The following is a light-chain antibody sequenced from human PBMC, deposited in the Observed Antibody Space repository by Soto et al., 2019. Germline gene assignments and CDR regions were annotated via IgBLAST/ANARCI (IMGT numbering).Light chain of an antibody. V-gene: IGKV1-9*01. CDR3: QQYGSSPRT. CDR1: QGISRY. CDR2: AAS. J-gene: IGKJ1*01. Sequence: DIQLTQSPSFLSASVGDRVTITCRASQGISRYLSWYQQKPGKASKILIYAASTLQTGVPSRFSGSGSGTDFTLTISSLQPEDFATYYCQQYGSSPRTFGQGTKVDIK.